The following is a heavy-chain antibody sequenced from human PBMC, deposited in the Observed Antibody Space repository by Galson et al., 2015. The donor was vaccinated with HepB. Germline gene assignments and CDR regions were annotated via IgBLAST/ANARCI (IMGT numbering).Heavy chain of an antibody. V-gene: IGHV3-23*01. CDR2: IVGSGEST. CDR1: GITFSTYV. CDR3: AKTSYCDGGPCFSGYFDS. D-gene: IGHD2-21*01. J-gene: IGHJ4*02. Sequence: SLRLYCAAPGITFSTYVMSWVRQAPGKGLEWVSSIVGSGESTFYADSVKGRFTISRDNSRNTLYLQMNRLRADDTAIYYCAKTSYCDGGPCFSGYFDSWGQGTLVAVSS.